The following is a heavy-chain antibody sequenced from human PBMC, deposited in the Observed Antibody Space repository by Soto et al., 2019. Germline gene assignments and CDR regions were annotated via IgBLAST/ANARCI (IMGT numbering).Heavy chain of an antibody. CDR2: ISAHNGNT. V-gene: IGHV1-18*01. CDR1: GYTFTSYG. CDR3: ARGRYGEY. J-gene: IGHJ4*02. D-gene: IGHD3-10*01. Sequence: QVHLVQSGAEVKKPGASVKVSCKASGYTFTSYGITWVRQAPGQGLEWMGWISAHNGNTDYAQKLQGRVIVTRDTSTSTAYMELRSLISDATAVYYCARGRYGEYWGQGARVTVSS.